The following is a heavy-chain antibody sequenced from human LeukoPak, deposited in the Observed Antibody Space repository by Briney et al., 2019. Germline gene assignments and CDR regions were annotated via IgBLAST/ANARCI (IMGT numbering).Heavy chain of an antibody. CDR1: GYTFTGYY. Sequence: GASVKVSCKASGYTFTGYYMHWVRQAPGQGLERMGRINPNSGGTNYAQKFQGRVTMTRDTSISTAYMELSRLRSDDTAVYYCARDTGYSSSWYYGDFDYWGQGTLVTVSS. V-gene: IGHV1-2*06. CDR3: ARDTGYSSSWYYGDFDY. CDR2: INPNSGGT. D-gene: IGHD6-13*01. J-gene: IGHJ4*02.